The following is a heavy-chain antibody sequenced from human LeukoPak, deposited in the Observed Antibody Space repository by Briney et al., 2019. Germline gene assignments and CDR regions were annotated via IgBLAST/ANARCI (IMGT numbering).Heavy chain of an antibody. CDR2: IIPIFGTA. J-gene: IGHJ6*03. V-gene: IGHV1-69*06. CDR1: GGTFSSYA. Sequence: GASVKVSCKASGGTFSSYAISWVRQAPGQGLEWMGGIIPIFGTANYAQKFQGRVTITADKSTSTAYMELSSLRSEDTAVYYCAREAAAGKGDHYYYYMDVWGKGTTVTVSS. D-gene: IGHD6-13*01. CDR3: AREAAAGKGDHYYYYMDV.